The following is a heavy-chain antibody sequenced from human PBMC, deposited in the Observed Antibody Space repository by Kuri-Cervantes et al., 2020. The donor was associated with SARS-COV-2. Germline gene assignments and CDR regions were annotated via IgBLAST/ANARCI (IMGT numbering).Heavy chain of an antibody. J-gene: IGHJ3*02. D-gene: IGHD3-3*01. CDR3: ARPRSGYYFEAFDI. CDR2: ISSSSSYI. V-gene: IGHV3-21*01. Sequence: GESLKISCAASGFTFSSYNMNWVRQAPGKGLEWVSSISSSSSYIYYADSVKGRFTISRDNSKNTLYLQMNSLRAEDTAVYYCARPRSGYYFEAFDIWGQGTMVTVSS. CDR1: GFTFSSYN.